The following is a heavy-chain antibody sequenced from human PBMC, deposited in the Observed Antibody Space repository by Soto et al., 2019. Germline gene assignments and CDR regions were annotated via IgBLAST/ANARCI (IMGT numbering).Heavy chain of an antibody. D-gene: IGHD3-22*01. CDR2: ISVSGGAT. J-gene: IGHJ4*02. Sequence: GGSLRLSCAASGVSFRNYAMAWVRQAPGKGLEWVSGISVSGGATNYVDFVKGRFVISRDNSRNTVYLQMNSLRAEDTALYFCAKDRYYDSIRPAFDHWGKGALVTVSS. CDR1: GVSFRNYA. CDR3: AKDRYYDSIRPAFDH. V-gene: IGHV3-23*01.